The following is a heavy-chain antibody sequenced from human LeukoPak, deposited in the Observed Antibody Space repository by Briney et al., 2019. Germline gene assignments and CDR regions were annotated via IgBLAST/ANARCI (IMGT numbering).Heavy chain of an antibody. Sequence: GGSLRLSCEASGFTFSNFAMSWVRQAPGKGLEWVSDISGSGGNTKYADSVKGRFTISRDNSKNTLYLKMNSLSVGDTAVYFCAKDVKWSITTRPPYSDYWGQGTLVTVSS. D-gene: IGHD2-8*01. CDR1: GFTFSNFA. CDR2: ISGSGGNT. J-gene: IGHJ4*02. V-gene: IGHV3-23*01. CDR3: AKDVKWSITTRPPYSDY.